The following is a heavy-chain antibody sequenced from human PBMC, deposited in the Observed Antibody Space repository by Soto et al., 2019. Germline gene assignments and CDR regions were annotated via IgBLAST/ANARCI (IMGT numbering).Heavy chain of an antibody. J-gene: IGHJ5*02. Sequence: PGGSLRLSCAASGFTFSNYAMSWVRQAPGEGLEWVSAISGSGASTYYADSVKGRFTISRDNSKNSLYLQMNSLRAEDTAVYYCARGGNWFDPWGQATFVTVSS. V-gene: IGHV3-23*01. CDR3: ARGGNWFDP. D-gene: IGHD3-10*01. CDR2: ISGSGAST. CDR1: GFTFSNYA.